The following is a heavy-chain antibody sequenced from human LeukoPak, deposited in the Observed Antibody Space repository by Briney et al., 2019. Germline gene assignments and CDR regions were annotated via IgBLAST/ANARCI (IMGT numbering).Heavy chain of an antibody. CDR2: IFYSGRA. CDR1: SYSISSGYY. CDR3: ARERGGRAGSASGDFDF. J-gene: IGHJ4*02. V-gene: IGHV4-38-2*02. Sequence: SGTLSLTCAVSSYSISSGYYWDWIRQPPGKGLEWIGTIFYSGRAYYNPSLKSRVTMSVDTSKNHFSLKLTSVTAADTAVYFCARERGGRAGSASGDFDFWGQGTLVTVSS. D-gene: IGHD5-24*01.